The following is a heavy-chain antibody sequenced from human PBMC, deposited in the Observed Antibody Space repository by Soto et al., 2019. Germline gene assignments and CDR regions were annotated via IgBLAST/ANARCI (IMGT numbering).Heavy chain of an antibody. CDR3: ARGQWSNRFLL. J-gene: IGHJ4*02. V-gene: IGHV4-34*01. D-gene: IGHD2-15*01. CDR1: GESFNGYY. CDR2: INHRGSA. Sequence: QVQLQQWGAGLLKPSETLSLTCAVYGESFNGYYWSWIRQPPGKGLEWIGEINHRGSANYNPSLKSRVTISVDTSKNQFSLRLDSVTAADTAVFYCARGQWSNRFLLWGQGTLVTVSS.